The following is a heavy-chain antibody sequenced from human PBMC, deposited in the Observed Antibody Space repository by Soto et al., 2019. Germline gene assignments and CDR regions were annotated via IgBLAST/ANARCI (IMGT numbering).Heavy chain of an antibody. CDR1: GGSISSSGYY. Sequence: PSETLSLTCTVSGGSISSSGYYWGWIRQPPGKGLEWIGSIYYSGSTYYNPSLKSRVTISVDTSKNQFSLKLSSVTAADTAVYYCARHYDFWSGYYTGPDYYYYGMDVWGQGTTVTVSS. CDR3: ARHYDFWSGYYTGPDYYYYGMDV. V-gene: IGHV4-39*01. J-gene: IGHJ6*02. D-gene: IGHD3-3*01. CDR2: IYYSGST.